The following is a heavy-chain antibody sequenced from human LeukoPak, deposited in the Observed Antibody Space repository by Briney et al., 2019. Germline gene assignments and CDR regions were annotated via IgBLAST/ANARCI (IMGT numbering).Heavy chain of an antibody. V-gene: IGHV4-59*01. Sequence: PSETLSLTRTVSGGSISSNYWSWIRQPPGKGLEWIGYIYYSGSSNYNPSLKSRVTISVDTSKNQFSLKVSSVTAADTAVHYCARNARYNWFDPWGQGTLVTVSS. CDR1: GGSISSNY. J-gene: IGHJ5*02. CDR2: IYYSGSS. CDR3: ARNARYNWFDP.